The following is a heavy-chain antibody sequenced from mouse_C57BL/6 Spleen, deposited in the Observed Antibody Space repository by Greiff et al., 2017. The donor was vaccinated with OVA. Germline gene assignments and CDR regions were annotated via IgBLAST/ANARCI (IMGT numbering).Heavy chain of an antibody. CDR3: ARRYGSRGYAMDY. V-gene: IGHV5-17*01. CDR2: ISSGSSTI. D-gene: IGHD1-1*01. J-gene: IGHJ4*01. Sequence: EVKLVESGGGLVKPGGSLKLSCAASGFTFSDYGMHWVRQAPEKGLEWVAYISSGSSTIYYADTVKGRFTISRDNAKNTLFLQMTSLRSEDTAMYYCARRYGSRGYAMDYWGQGTSVTVSS. CDR1: GFTFSDYG.